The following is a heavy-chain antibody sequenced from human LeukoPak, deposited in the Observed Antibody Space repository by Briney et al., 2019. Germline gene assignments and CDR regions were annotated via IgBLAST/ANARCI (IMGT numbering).Heavy chain of an antibody. V-gene: IGHV1-46*01. CDR3: ARDPRLLYSYDYYYYYGMDV. CDR2: INPSGGST. CDR1: GYTFTSYY. D-gene: IGHD5-18*01. J-gene: IGHJ6*02. Sequence: GASVKVSCKASGYTFTSYYMHWVRQAPGQGLEWMGIINPSGGSTSYAQKFQGRVTMTRDTSTSTVYMELSSPRSEDTAMYYCARDPRLLYSYDYYYYYGMDVWGQGTTVTVSS.